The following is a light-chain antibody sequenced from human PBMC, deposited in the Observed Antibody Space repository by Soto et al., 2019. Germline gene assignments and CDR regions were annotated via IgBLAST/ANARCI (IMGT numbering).Light chain of an antibody. CDR3: KQYERYST. CDR2: KES. Sequence: DYQVTHAPSTLSESVVGRGSITFLASQNIYTWLAWYQQKPGIAPKLLIHKESTLESGVPSRFSGSGYGTESTLTISGLPPEDSATYYRKQYERYSTFGEG. V-gene: IGKV1-5*03. CDR1: QNIYTW. J-gene: IGKJ1*01.